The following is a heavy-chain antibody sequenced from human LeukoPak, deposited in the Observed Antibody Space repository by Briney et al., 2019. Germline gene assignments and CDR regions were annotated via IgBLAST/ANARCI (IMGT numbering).Heavy chain of an antibody. D-gene: IGHD6-19*01. V-gene: IGHV3-7*03. Sequence: PGGSLRLSCAASGFTFNSYWMNWVRQAPGKGLEWVANIKRDGSEKYYVDSVKGRFTISRDNAKNSLDLQMNSLRVEDTAVYYCARLGPASSGWPESFDYWGQGTLVPVSS. CDR1: GFTFNSYW. CDR2: IKRDGSEK. CDR3: ARLGPASSGWPESFDY. J-gene: IGHJ4*02.